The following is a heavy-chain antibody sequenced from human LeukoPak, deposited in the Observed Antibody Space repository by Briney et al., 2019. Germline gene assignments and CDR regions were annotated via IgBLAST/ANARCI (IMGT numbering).Heavy chain of an antibody. CDR3: ALGGSTDLEWLVDYFDH. J-gene: IGHJ4*02. CDR2: VNPNTGGT. CDR1: GYTFSGYF. V-gene: IGHV1-2*06. D-gene: IGHD3-3*01. Sequence: GASVKVSCKTSGYTFSGYFIHWIRQAPGQGLEWMGRVNPNTGGTNYAQKFQGRVTMTSDSSIRSAYMDLSRLSLDDSAVYYCALGGSTDLEWLVDYFDHWGRGGLVLVSS.